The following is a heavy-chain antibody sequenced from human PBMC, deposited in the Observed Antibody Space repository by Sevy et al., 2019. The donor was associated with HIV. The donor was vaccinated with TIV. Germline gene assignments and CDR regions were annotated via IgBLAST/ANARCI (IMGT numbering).Heavy chain of an antibody. Sequence: ASVKVSCKASGYTFTSYYMHWVRQAPGQGLEWMGIINPSGGSTSYAQMFQGRVTMTRDTSTSTVYMELSSLRSEDTAVYYCARDANPVLRFLEWLSYYYYGMDVWGQGTTVTVSS. CDR2: INPSGGST. CDR1: GYTFTSYY. V-gene: IGHV1-46*03. J-gene: IGHJ6*02. CDR3: ARDANPVLRFLEWLSYYYYGMDV. D-gene: IGHD3-3*01.